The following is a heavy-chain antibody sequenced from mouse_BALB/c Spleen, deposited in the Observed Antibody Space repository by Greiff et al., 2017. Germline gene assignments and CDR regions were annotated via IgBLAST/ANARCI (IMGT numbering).Heavy chain of an antibody. Sequence: QVQLQQSGAELVRPGASVTLSCKASGYTFTSYWMHWVKQRPGQGLEWIGYINPSTGYTEYNQKFKDKATLTADKSSSTAYMQLSSLTSEDSAVYYCAREGDYRYRYAMDYWGQGTSVTVSS. CDR2: INPSTGYT. J-gene: IGHJ4*01. V-gene: IGHV1-7*01. D-gene: IGHD2-14*01. CDR3: AREGDYRYRYAMDY. CDR1: GYTFTSYW.